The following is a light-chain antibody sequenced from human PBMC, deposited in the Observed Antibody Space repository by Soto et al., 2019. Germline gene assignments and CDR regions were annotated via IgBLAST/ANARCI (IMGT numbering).Light chain of an antibody. CDR3: QQYDNLPFT. CDR1: QDISNE. J-gene: IGKJ3*01. V-gene: IGKV1-33*01. Sequence: DTQMTQSPSSLSASVGDRVTITCQASQDISNELNWYQQKPGQAPKLLIYDASDLQTGVPSRFSGSGSGTDFTFTISSLQPEDVARYSCQQYDNLPFTLGPGTKVEI. CDR2: DAS.